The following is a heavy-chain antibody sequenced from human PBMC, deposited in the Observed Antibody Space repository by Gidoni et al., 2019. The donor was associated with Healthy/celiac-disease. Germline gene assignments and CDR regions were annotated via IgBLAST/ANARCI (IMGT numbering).Heavy chain of an antibody. Sequence: EVQLVESGGGLVKPGGSLGLSCAASGFTFSSYRINWVRQAPGKGLEWVSSMSSSSSYIYYADSVKGRFTISRDNAKNSLYLQMNSLRAEDTAVYYCAREREHDYWGQGTLVTVSS. V-gene: IGHV3-21*01. J-gene: IGHJ4*02. D-gene: IGHD1-26*01. CDR1: GFTFSSYR. CDR3: AREREHDY. CDR2: MSSSSSYI.